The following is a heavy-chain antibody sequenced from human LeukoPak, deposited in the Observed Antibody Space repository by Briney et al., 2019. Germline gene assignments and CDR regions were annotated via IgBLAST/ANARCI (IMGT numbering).Heavy chain of an antibody. CDR3: AKTAASLEWFYGANYFDY. CDR2: IKQDGSEK. Sequence: PGGSLRLSCAASGFTFSSYGMSWVRQAPGKGLEWVANIKQDGSEKYYVDSVKGRFTISRDNAKNSLYLQMNSLRAEDTAVYYCAKTAASLEWFYGANYFDYWGQGTLVTVSS. V-gene: IGHV3-7*01. CDR1: GFTFSSYG. D-gene: IGHD3-3*01. J-gene: IGHJ4*02.